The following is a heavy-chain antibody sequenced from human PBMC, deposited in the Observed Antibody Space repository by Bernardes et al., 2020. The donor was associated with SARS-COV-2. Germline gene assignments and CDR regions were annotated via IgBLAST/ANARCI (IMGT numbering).Heavy chain of an antibody. D-gene: IGHD3-16*02. CDR1: GGSISSSSYY. CDR3: ARQYYDYVWGSYRYEGYFDY. CDR2: IYYSGST. V-gene: IGHV4-39*01. J-gene: IGHJ4*02. Sequence: SETLSLTCTVSGGSISSSSYYWGWIRQPPGKGLEWIGSIYYSGSTYYNPSLKSRVTISVDTSKNQFSLKLSSVTAADTAVYYCARQYYDYVWGSYRYEGYFDYWGQGTLVTVSS.